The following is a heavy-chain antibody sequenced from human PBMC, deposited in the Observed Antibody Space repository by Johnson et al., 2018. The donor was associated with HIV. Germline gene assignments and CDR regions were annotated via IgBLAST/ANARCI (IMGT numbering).Heavy chain of an antibody. D-gene: IGHD5-24*01. CDR2: ITGSGVTT. Sequence: VQLVESGGGVVQPGGSLRLSCAASGFTFSSSAMTWVRQGPGKGLQWVSLITGSGVTTHYADSVQGRFSVSRDNSKNTLFLQMNSLRAEDTAVYYCAKDRGDGYTTAWAFDIWGQGTMVTVSS. V-gene: IGHV3-23*04. J-gene: IGHJ3*02. CDR3: AKDRGDGYTTAWAFDI. CDR1: GFTFSSSA.